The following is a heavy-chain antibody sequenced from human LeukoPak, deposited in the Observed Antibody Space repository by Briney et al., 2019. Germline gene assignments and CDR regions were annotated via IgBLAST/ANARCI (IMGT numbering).Heavy chain of an antibody. Sequence: GGSLRLSWAASGFTVSSYWMSWVRQAPGKGLECVANIKQDGSEKYYVDSVKGRFTISKNNAKNTLYLQMNSLGAEDTAVYYCASWDGGIDYWGQGTLVTVSS. CDR1: GFTVSSYW. V-gene: IGHV3-7*01. CDR2: IKQDGSEK. J-gene: IGHJ4*02. D-gene: IGHD1-26*01. CDR3: ASWDGGIDY.